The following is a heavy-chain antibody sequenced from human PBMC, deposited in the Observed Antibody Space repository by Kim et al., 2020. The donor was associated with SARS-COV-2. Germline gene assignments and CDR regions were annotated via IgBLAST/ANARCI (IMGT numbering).Heavy chain of an antibody. D-gene: IGHD1-7*01. CDR3: ARENWNYGWYYGMDV. V-gene: IGHV3-7*03. CDR2: IKQDGSEK. Sequence: GGSLRLSCAASGFTFSSYWMSWVRQAPGKGLEWVANIKQDGSEKYYVDSVKGRFTISRDNAKNSLYLQMNSLRAEDTAVYYCARENWNYGWYYGMDVWGQGTTVTVSS. J-gene: IGHJ6*02. CDR1: GFTFSSYW.